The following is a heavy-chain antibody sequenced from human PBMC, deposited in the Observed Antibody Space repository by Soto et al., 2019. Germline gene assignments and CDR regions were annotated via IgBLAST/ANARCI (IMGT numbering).Heavy chain of an antibody. D-gene: IGHD2-2*01. CDR3: AKFTWASQLLSWFDP. J-gene: IGHJ5*02. V-gene: IGHV3-23*01. CDR2: ISGSGGST. Sequence: GFLGLSFAASGFTFSSYAMSWVRQAPGKGLEWVSAISGSGGSTYYADSVKGRFTISRDNSKNTLYLQMNSLRAEDTAVYYCAKFTWASQLLSWFDPWGQGTLVTVSS. CDR1: GFTFSSYA.